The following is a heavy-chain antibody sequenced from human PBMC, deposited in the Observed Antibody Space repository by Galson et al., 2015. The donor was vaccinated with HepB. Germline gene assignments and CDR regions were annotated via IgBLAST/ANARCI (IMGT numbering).Heavy chain of an antibody. J-gene: IGHJ4*02. CDR2: ISAYNGNT. CDR3: AGYPTPLVPAAIDY. Sequence: SVKVSCKASGYTFTSYGISWVRQAPGQGLEWMGWISAYNGNTNYAQKLQGRVTMTTDTSTSTAYMELRSLRSDDTAVYYCAGYPTPLVPAAIDYWAREPWSPSPQ. CDR1: GYTFTSYG. D-gene: IGHD2-2*01. V-gene: IGHV1-18*01.